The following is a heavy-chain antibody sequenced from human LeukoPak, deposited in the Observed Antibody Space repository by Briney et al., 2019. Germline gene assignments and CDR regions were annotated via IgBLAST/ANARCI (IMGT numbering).Heavy chain of an antibody. CDR1: GGSIGSYY. D-gene: IGHD3-22*01. Sequence: SETLSLTCIVSGGSIGSYYWSWIRQPPGKGLEWIGRIYYSGSTDYNPSLRSRVTISVDTSKNQFSLRLSSVTAADTAVHYCARDRSDGSGYYGYYFDYWGQGTLVSVSS. CDR2: IYYSGST. J-gene: IGHJ4*02. CDR3: ARDRSDGSGYYGYYFDY. V-gene: IGHV4-59*01.